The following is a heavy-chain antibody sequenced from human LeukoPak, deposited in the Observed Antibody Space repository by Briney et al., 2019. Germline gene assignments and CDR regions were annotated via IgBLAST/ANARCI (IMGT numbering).Heavy chain of an antibody. V-gene: IGHV3-23*01. CDR2: ISGSGGST. J-gene: IGHJ4*02. Sequence: GESLRLSCAASGFTFSTYAMTWVRQAPGKGLEWVSAISGSGGSTYYADSVKGRFTISRDSSKNTLYLQMNSLRAEDTAIYYCAKGTYSSGWYWGQGTLVTVSS. CDR3: AKGTYSSGWY. CDR1: GFTFSTYA. D-gene: IGHD6-19*01.